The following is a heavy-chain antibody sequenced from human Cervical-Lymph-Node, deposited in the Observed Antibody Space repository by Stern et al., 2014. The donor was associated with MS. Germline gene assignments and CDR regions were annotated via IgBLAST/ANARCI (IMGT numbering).Heavy chain of an antibody. D-gene: IGHD1-26*01. J-gene: IGHJ4*02. Sequence: QLVQSGSELKKPGASVKVSCKTSGYSFTTSALNWVRQAPGQGLEWMGWINANTGVPLYAQAFAGRFVFSLDTSFRTAYLQIDNLKAEDSAIYYCASQGASGFGVSPTGYWGQGTLVTVSS. CDR1: GYSFTTSA. CDR2: INANTGVP. CDR3: ASQGASGFGVSPTGY. V-gene: IGHV7-4-1*01.